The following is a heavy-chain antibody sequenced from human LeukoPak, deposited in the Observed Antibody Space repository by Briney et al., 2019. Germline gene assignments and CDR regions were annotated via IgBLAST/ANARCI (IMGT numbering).Heavy chain of an antibody. J-gene: IGHJ5*02. CDR1: GFTFSDEW. CDR2: IKSKTDGRTA. D-gene: IGHD2/OR15-2a*01. Sequence: GGSLRLSCVASGFTFSDEWMNWVRQVPGKGLEWVGHIKSKTDGRTADYAAPVKGRFNISRHDSSNTLFLQMNRLRTEDTDVYYCAPPRNYFDRWGQGTLVTVSS. V-gene: IGHV3-15*01. CDR3: APPRNYFDR.